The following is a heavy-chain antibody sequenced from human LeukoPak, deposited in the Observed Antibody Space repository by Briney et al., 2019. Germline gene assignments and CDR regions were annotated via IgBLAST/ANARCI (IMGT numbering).Heavy chain of an antibody. D-gene: IGHD2-21*01. CDR1: GFTFSRYA. J-gene: IGHJ4*02. CDR2: INTDSSDI. CDR3: ARDTFHPGLIDS. Sequence: GGSLRLSCAASGFTFSRYAMNWFRQAPAKGLEGVSYINTDSSDIHYADSVKGRFTISRDNARNTLYLQLSSLRAEDSAVYYCARDTFHPGLIDSWGQGTLVTVSS. V-gene: IGHV3-21*05.